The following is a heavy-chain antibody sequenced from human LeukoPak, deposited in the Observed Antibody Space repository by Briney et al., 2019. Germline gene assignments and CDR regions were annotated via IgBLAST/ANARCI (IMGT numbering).Heavy chain of an antibody. CDR1: GGSISSSRYY. V-gene: IGHV4-39*01. CDR2: IYYSGST. D-gene: IGHD3-3*01. CDR3: ARITDRTIFGEIMHGFDI. J-gene: IGHJ3*02. Sequence: SETLSLTCTVSGGSISSSRYYWAWIRQPPGKGLEWIGSIYYSGSTYSNPSLKSRVTMAVDTSRNQFSLRLSSVTAADTAVYYCARITDRTIFGEIMHGFDIWGQGTPVTVSS.